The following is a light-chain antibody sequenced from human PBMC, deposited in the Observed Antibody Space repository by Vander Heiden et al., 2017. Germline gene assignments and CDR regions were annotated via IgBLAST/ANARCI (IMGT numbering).Light chain of an antibody. J-gene: IGLJ1*01. CDR1: NIGSKS. CDR2: DDS. V-gene: IGLV3-21*02. CDR3: QVWDSTTDHHV. Sequence: SYVLTQPPSLSVAPGQPPQITCGGKNIGSKSVHWYQQRPGQAPVLVVYDDSGRPSGIPERFSGSNSGNAATLTISRVEAGDEADYYCQVWDSTTDHHVFATGTKVTVL.